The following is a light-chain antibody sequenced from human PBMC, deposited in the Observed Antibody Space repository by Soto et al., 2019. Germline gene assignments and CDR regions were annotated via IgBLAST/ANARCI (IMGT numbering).Light chain of an antibody. CDR1: QSVSSN. V-gene: IGKV3-15*01. Sequence: EIVMTQSPATLSVSPGERATLSCRASQSVSSNLAWSQQKPGQAPRLLIYGASFRATGIPARFSGSGSGTEFTLTINSLQSEDSALYYCHQYVNWQWTFGQGTKGEI. J-gene: IGKJ1*01. CDR2: GAS. CDR3: HQYVNWQWT.